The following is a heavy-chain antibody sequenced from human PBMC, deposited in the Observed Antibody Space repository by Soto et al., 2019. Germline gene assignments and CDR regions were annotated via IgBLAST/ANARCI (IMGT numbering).Heavy chain of an antibody. Sequence: EVQLLESGGGLVQPGGSLRLSCAASGFTFSSLAMTWVRQAPGKGLEWVSSLTGSGDSTYYADSVKGRFTISRDNSKNTLYLQMYSLRADDTALYYRAKGTAVTTGDMAYWGQGTLVSVSS. D-gene: IGHD4-17*01. V-gene: IGHV3-23*01. J-gene: IGHJ4*02. CDR2: LTGSGDST. CDR3: AKGTAVTTGDMAY. CDR1: GFTFSSLA.